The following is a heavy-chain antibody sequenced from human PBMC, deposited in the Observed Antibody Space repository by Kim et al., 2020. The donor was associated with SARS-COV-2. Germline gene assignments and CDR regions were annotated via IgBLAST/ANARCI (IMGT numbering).Heavy chain of an antibody. Sequence: GGSLRLSCAASAFTFDDYAMHWVRQAPGKGLEWVSLISGDGGITYYADSVKGRFTISRDNSKNSLYLQMNSLRTEDSALYYCATDSSGYYSSAAFDIWGQGTMVTVSS. J-gene: IGHJ3*02. D-gene: IGHD3-22*01. CDR3: ATDSSGYYSSAAFDI. CDR1: AFTFDDYA. V-gene: IGHV3-43*02. CDR2: ISGDGGIT.